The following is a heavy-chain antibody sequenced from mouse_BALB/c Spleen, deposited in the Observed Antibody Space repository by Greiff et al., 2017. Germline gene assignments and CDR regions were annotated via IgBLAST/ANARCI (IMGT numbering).Heavy chain of an antibody. CDR3: ARFSHRYDAFYAMDY. CDR2: ISYSGST. V-gene: IGHV3-8*02. Sequence: EVKLQESGPSLVKPSQTLSLTCSVTGDSITSGYWNWIRKFPGNKLEYMGYISYSGSTYYNPSLKSRISITRDTSKNQYYLQLNSVTTEDTATYYCARFSHRYDAFYAMDYWGQGTSVTVSS. D-gene: IGHD2-14*01. CDR1: GDSITSGY. J-gene: IGHJ4*01.